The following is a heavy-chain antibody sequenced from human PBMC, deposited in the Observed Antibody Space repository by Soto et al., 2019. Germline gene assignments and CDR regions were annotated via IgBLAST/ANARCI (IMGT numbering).Heavy chain of an antibody. D-gene: IGHD6-19*01. CDR2: IRAYSGIT. CDR1: GYTFTSYG. J-gene: IGHJ6*02. CDR3: ARDSWGLAVPDYHYDAMDV. V-gene: IGHV1-18*04. Sequence: QVQLVQSVAEVKKPGASVRVSCEASGYTFTSYGISWVRQAPGQGLEWMGWIRAYSGITNYAQKLQGRVTMTTDRSTRAVYMELRSLRSDDTAVYYCARDSWGLAVPDYHYDAMDVWGQGTTVTVS.